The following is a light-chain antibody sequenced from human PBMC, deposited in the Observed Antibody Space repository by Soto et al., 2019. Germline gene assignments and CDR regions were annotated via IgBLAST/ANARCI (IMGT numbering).Light chain of an antibody. CDR3: CSYTSSSTSYV. J-gene: IGLJ1*01. CDR1: SSDVGGYNY. Sequence: QSVLTQPASVSGSPGQSITISCTGTSSDVGGYNYVSWYQQHPSKVPKLMIYEVSNRPSGVSNRFSGSKSGNTASLTISGRQAEDEDDYYCCSYTSSSTSYVFGTGTKLTVL. CDR2: EVS. V-gene: IGLV2-14*01.